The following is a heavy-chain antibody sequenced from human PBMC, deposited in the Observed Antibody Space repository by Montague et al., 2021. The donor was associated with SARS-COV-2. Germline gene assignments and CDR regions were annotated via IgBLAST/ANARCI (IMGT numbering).Heavy chain of an antibody. D-gene: IGHD3-16*02. CDR3: TTDYDYVWGSYRYTGGVHGDX. J-gene: IGHJ4*02. V-gene: IGHV3-15*01. CDR1: GFTFSNAW. CDR2: IKSKTDGGTT. Sequence: SLRLSCAASGFTFSNAWMSWVRQAPGKGLEWVGRIKSKTDGGTTDYAAPVKGKFTISRDDSKNTLYLQMNSLKTEDTAVYYCTTDYDYVWGSYRYTGGVHGDXWGQGTLVTISS.